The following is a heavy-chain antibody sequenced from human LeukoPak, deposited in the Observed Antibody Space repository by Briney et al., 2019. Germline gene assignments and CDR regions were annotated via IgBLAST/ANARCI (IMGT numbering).Heavy chain of an antibody. D-gene: IGHD2-15*01. J-gene: IGHJ3*02. CDR1: GFSFSSYD. V-gene: IGHV3-7*03. CDR2: INQDGSEK. CDR3: ARDGGGDIVVAFAFDI. Sequence: RGRSLRLSCAASGFSFSSYDIHWVRQAPGKGLEWVAHINQDGSEKYYVDSVEGRFTISRDNAKNSLYLQMNSLRAEDTAVYYCARDGGGDIVVAFAFDIWGQGTMDSVSS.